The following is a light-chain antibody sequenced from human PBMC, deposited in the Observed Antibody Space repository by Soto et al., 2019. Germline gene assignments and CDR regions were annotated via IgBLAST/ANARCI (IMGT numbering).Light chain of an antibody. Sequence: EMVMTQSPGTLSLSPGERATLSCRASQSVSSSYLAWYQQKPGQAPRLLIYGASSRATGIPERFRGSESGTDFTLTSSRMEPEDFAVYYCQRYGSSLSTFGQGTKLQIK. CDR3: QRYGSSLST. J-gene: IGKJ2*01. V-gene: IGKV3-20*01. CDR2: GAS. CDR1: QSVSSSY.